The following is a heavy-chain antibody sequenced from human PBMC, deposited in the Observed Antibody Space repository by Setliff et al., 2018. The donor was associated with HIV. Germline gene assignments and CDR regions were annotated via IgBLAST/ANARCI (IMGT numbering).Heavy chain of an antibody. D-gene: IGHD6-19*01. Sequence: GASVKVSCKASGGTFRSKGISWVRQAPGQGLEWMGWISAYNDNTRYSEKFQGRVTITRDTSANTAYMELSSLRSEDTAVYYCARGSCSGCYLSDYWGLGTLVTVSS. CDR1: GGTFRSKG. CDR3: ARGSCSGCYLSDY. CDR2: ISAYNDNT. V-gene: IGHV1-18*01. J-gene: IGHJ4*02.